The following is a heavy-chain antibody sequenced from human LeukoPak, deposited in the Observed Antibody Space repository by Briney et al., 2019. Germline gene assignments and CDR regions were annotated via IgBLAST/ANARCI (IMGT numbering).Heavy chain of an antibody. Sequence: GGSLTLSCAASGFSVTSNHMNWVRQAPGKGLEWVSIIYTGGTTHYADSLNDRFTTSRDDSIYTLYLQMNSLRAEDTAVYYCARDSSSYYFDYWGQGCLVTVSS. CDR3: ARDSSSYYFDY. CDR2: IYTGGTT. J-gene: IGHJ4*02. CDR1: GFSVTSNH. D-gene: IGHD6-6*01. V-gene: IGHV3-66*01.